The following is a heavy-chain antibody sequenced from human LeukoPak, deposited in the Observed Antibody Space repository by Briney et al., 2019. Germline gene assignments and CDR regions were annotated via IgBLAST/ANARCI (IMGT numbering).Heavy chain of an antibody. D-gene: IGHD6-13*01. Sequence: PGGSLRLSCAASGFTFSSYNMNWVRQAPGKGLEWVSSISSSSSYIYYADSVKGRFTISRDNAKNSLYLQMNSLRAEDTAVYYCASTSSSWYGKDYWGQGTLVTVSS. V-gene: IGHV3-21*01. CDR2: ISSSSSYI. CDR1: GFTFSSYN. CDR3: ASTSSSWYGKDY. J-gene: IGHJ4*02.